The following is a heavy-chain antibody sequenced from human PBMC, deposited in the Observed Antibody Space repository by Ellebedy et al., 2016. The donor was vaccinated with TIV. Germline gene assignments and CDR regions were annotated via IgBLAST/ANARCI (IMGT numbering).Heavy chain of an antibody. V-gene: IGHV4-39*01. CDR3: ARQHGATAIDY. D-gene: IGHD4-17*01. J-gene: IGHJ4*02. Sequence: MPSETLSLTCTVSGGSISSSSYYWGCIRPPPGKGLEWIGSIYYSGRTYYNPSLKSRVTISVDTSKNQFSLKLSSVTAADTAVYYCARQHGATAIDYWGQGTLVTVSS. CDR1: GGSISSSSYY. CDR2: IYYSGRT.